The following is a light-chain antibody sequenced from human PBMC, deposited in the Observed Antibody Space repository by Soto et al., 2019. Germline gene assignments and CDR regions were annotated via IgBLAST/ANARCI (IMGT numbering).Light chain of an antibody. CDR3: QQYNNWPST. Sequence: EIVMTQSPATLSVSPGERATLSCRASQSVSSNLAWYQQKPGQAPRLLIYGASTRATGIPARFSGSGSGTEFNLTISSLQSEDFAVYYCQQYNNWPSTFGGGTKVESK. CDR2: GAS. J-gene: IGKJ4*01. V-gene: IGKV3-15*01. CDR1: QSVSSN.